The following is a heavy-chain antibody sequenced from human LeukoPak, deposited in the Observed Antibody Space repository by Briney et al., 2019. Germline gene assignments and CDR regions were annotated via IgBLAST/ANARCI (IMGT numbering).Heavy chain of an antibody. J-gene: IGHJ3*02. CDR3: ARDEGFRSGGSCRSYAFDI. Sequence: GGSLRLSCAASGFAFSTYAFHWVRQAPGKGPEHVSTINSNGGTTYYVDSVKGRFTISRDNYKNTLFLQMGSVRAEETAVYYCARDEGFRSGGSCRSYAFDIWGQGTMVTVSS. CDR1: GFAFSTYA. CDR2: INSNGGTT. D-gene: IGHD2-15*01. V-gene: IGHV3-64*02.